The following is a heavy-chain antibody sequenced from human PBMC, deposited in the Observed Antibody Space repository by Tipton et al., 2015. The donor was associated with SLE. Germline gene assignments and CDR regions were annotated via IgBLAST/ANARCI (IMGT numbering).Heavy chain of an antibody. CDR2: ARVKAYGGTT. CDR3: ARVNHDIEHNGAFDI. V-gene: IGHV3-49*04. D-gene: IGHD3-9*01. J-gene: IGHJ3*02. CDR1: GFTFADYA. Sequence: SLRLSCTTSGFTFADYAMSWVRQAPGKGLEWVGVARVKAYGGTTEYAASVQGRFTISRDDSMNTLYLQMNSLRAEDTAVYYCARVNHDIEHNGAFDIWGQGTMVTVSS.